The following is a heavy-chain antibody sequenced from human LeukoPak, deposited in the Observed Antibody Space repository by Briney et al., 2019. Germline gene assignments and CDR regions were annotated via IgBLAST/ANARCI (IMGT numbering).Heavy chain of an antibody. D-gene: IGHD6-19*01. J-gene: IGHJ4*02. CDR1: GFTFNSYW. Sequence: GGSLRLSCAASGFTFNSYWITWVRQAPGKGLEWVANIKQDGGEKNYVDSVKGRFTISRDNAQNSLYLQMNSLRAEDTAVYYCARGIAVTAGNVYYWGQGTLVTVSS. V-gene: IGHV3-7*04. CDR3: ARGIAVTAGNVYY. CDR2: IKQDGGEK.